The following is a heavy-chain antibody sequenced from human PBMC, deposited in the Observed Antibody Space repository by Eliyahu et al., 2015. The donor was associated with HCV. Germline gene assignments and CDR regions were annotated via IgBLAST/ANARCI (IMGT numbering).Heavy chain of an antibody. J-gene: IGHJ4*02. CDR3: ARVPVTPNPPH. V-gene: IGHV4-39*07. CDR2: IYYSGSP. D-gene: IGHD2-21*02. Sequence: QLQLQESGPGLVKPSETLSXTCTXSXXSIIPXSXFWXWIRQPPGMGLEYIGNIYYSGSPYYNPSLKXRVTMSVDTSKNVFSLKLSSVTAADTAVYYCARVPVTPNPPHWGQGTLVTVSS. CDR1: XXSIIPXSXF.